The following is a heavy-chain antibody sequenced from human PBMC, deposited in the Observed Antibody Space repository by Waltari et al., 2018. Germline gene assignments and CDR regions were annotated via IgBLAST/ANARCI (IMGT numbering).Heavy chain of an antibody. CDR2: IWSDGSNI. D-gene: IGHD2-2*01. CDR3: VRGRGSSDY. J-gene: IGHJ4*02. Sequence: QVQLVESGGGVVQPGRSLRLPCSASGFSFSTYGMHWVRQAPGKGLEWVEVIWSDGSNIHYADSVKGRFTISRDNTKNTLYLQMNSLRAEDTAVYYCVRGRGSSDYWGQGTLVSVSS. V-gene: IGHV3-33*01. CDR1: GFSFSTYG.